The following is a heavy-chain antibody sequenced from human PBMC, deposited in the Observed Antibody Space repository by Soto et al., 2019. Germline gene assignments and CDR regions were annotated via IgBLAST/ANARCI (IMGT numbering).Heavy chain of an antibody. CDR1: GFTFSSYA. CDR2: ISYDGSNK. J-gene: IGHJ6*02. Sequence: GGSLRLSCAASGFTFSSYAMHWVRQAPGKGLEWVAVISYDGSNKYYADSVKGRFTISRDNSKNTLYLQMNSLRAEDTAVYYCARAVYSSSSLHYYYGMDVWGQGTTVTVSS. V-gene: IGHV3-30-3*01. CDR3: ARAVYSSSSLHYYYGMDV. D-gene: IGHD6-6*01.